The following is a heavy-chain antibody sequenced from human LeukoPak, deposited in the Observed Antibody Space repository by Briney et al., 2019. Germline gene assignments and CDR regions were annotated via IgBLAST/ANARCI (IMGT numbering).Heavy chain of an antibody. CDR1: GGSISSYY. CDR2: IYYSGST. V-gene: IGHV4-59*01. D-gene: IGHD4-23*01. Sequence: SETLSLTCTVSGGSISSYYWSWIRQPPRKGLEWIGYIYYSGSTKYYPSLKSRVTISVDTSKNQYSRKLSSVTAADTAVYYCAREVKLRYFDLWGRGTLVTVSS. J-gene: IGHJ2*01. CDR3: AREVKLRYFDL.